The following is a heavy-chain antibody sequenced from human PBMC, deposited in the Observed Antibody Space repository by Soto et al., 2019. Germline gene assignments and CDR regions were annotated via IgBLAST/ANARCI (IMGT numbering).Heavy chain of an antibody. D-gene: IGHD6-25*01. CDR3: ERLPWRRSGYFDY. CDR2: IFHSGST. J-gene: IGHJ4*02. CDR1: GYSITSGYY. Sequence: PSETLSLTCGVSGYSITSGYYWGWIRQPPGKGLEWLGGIFHSGSTYHSPSVKSRVAISVDTSKNQFSLKLSSVTAADTAVYFCERLPWRRSGYFDYSGPGTLVTVS. V-gene: IGHV4-38-2*01.